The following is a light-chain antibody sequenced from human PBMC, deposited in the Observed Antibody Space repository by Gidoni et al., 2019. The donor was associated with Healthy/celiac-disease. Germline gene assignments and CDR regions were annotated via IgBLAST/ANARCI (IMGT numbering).Light chain of an antibody. J-gene: IGLJ2*01. V-gene: IGLV1-40*01. CDR1: SPNIGAGYA. CDR2: GNS. Sequence: QSVLTQPPSVSGAPGQRVTISCTGSSPNIGAGYAVHWYQQLPGTAPKLLIYGNSNRPSGVPDRFSGSKSGTSASLAITGLQAEDEADYYCQSYDSSLSALVFGGGTKLTVL. CDR3: QSYDSSLSALV.